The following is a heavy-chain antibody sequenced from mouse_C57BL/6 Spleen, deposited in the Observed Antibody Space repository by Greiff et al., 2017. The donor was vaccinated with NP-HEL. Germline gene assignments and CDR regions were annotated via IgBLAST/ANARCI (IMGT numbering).Heavy chain of an antibody. D-gene: IGHD2-4*01. J-gene: IGHJ4*01. CDR2: IDPETGGT. V-gene: IGHV1-15*01. CDR3: TRFYDYDDAMDY. Sequence: VQLQQSGAELVRPGASVTLSCKASGYTFTDYEMHWVKQTPVHGLEWIGAIDPETGGTAYNQKFKGKAILTADKSSSTAYMELPSLTSEDSAVYYCTRFYDYDDAMDYWGQGTSVTVSS. CDR1: GYTFTDYE.